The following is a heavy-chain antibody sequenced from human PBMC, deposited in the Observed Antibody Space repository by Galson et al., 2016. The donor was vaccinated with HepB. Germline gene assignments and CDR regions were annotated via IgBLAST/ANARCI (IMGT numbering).Heavy chain of an antibody. CDR2: IKSKADGGTT. V-gene: IGHV3-15*01. CDR3: TTNRFPTTISGVVIFWFDP. J-gene: IGHJ5*02. Sequence: SLRLSCAASGFTFNNAWMSWVRQGPGKGLEWVGRIKSKADGGTTDYAAPVKGRFTISRDDSKNTLYLQMNSLRTEDTGVYYCTTNRFPTTISGVVIFWFDPWGQGTLVTVSS. D-gene: IGHD3-3*01. CDR1: GFTFNNAW.